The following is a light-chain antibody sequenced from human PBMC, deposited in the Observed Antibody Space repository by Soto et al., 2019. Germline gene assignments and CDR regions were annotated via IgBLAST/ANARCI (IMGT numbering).Light chain of an antibody. Sequence: QSVLTPPASVSGSPGPTITISCTGTSSDVGAYNYVSWYQQHPGKAPKLIICEVSNRPSGVSNRFSGSKSGNTASLTISGLQPEYESYYDCTSYVVDITAGFGPGINATVL. CDR2: EVS. J-gene: IGLJ1*01. V-gene: IGLV2-14*01. CDR3: TSYVVDITAG. CDR1: SSDVGAYNY.